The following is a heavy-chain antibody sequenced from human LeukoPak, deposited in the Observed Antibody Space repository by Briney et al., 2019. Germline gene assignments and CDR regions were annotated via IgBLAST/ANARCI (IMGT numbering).Heavy chain of an antibody. CDR3: ARDRDYYYYGMDV. V-gene: IGHV1-69*04. J-gene: IGHJ6*02. D-gene: IGHD5-24*01. CDR1: GGTFSSYA. Sequence: SVKVSCKASGGTFSSYAISWVRQAPGQGLEWMGRIIPIRGIANYAQKFQGRVTITADKSTSTAYMELSSLRSEDTAVYYCARDRDYYYYGMDVWGQGTTVTVSS. CDR2: IIPIRGIA.